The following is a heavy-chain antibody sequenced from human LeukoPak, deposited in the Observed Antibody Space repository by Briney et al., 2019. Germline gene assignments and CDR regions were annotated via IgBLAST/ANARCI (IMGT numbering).Heavy chain of an antibody. V-gene: IGHV4-59*12. CDR3: ARDDTMIVVSHYDYYGMDV. Sequence: SQTLSLTCTVSGGSISSYYWSWIRQPPGKGLEWIGYIYYSGSTNYNPSLKSRVTISVDTSKNQFSLKLSSVTAADTAVYYCARDDTMIVVSHYDYYGMDVWAKGPRSPSP. D-gene: IGHD3-22*01. CDR1: GGSISSYY. CDR2: IYYSGST. J-gene: IGHJ6*02.